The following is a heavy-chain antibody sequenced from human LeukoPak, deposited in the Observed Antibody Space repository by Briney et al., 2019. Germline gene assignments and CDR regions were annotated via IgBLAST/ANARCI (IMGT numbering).Heavy chain of an antibody. V-gene: IGHV4-39*07. Sequence: SETLSLTCAVYGGSFSSYYWGWIRQPPGKGLEWIGSIYYSGSTYYNPSLKSRVTISVDTSKNQFSLKLSSVTAADTAVYYCARGTHDYGDYGENYYYYGMDVWGQGTTVTVSS. CDR2: IYYSGST. D-gene: IGHD4-17*01. CDR1: GGSFSSYY. J-gene: IGHJ6*02. CDR3: ARGTHDYGDYGENYYYYGMDV.